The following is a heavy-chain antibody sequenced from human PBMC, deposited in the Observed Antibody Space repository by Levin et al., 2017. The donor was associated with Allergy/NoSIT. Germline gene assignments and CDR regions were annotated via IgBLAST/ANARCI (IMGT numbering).Heavy chain of an antibody. J-gene: IGHJ4*02. CDR3: ARERSPSIDDSSFGFDY. V-gene: IGHV4-30-4*01. D-gene: IGHD3-22*01. CDR1: GGSISSGDYY. CDR2: IYYSGST. Sequence: SQTLSLTCTVSGGSISSGDYYWSWIRQPPGKGLEWIGYIYYSGSTYYNPSLKSRVTISVDTSKNQFSLKLSSVTAADTAVYYCARERSPSIDDSSFGFDYWGQGTLVTVSS.